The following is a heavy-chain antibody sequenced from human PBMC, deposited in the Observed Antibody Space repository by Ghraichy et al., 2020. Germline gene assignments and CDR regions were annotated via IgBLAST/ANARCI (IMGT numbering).Heavy chain of an antibody. J-gene: IGHJ3*02. CDR2: IGGSGGDT. CDR3: AKDRDAFAI. CDR1: GLTFSSYS. Sequence: GESLNISCAVSGLTFSSYSMSWVRQAPGKGLEWVSGIGGSGGDTYYADSVKGRFTISRDNSKNMLYLQMNSLTAEDTAVYFCAKDRDAFAIWGRGTMVKVSS. V-gene: IGHV3-23*01.